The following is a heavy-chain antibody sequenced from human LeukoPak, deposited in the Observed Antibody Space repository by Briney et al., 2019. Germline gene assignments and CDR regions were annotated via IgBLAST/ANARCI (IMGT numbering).Heavy chain of an antibody. D-gene: IGHD5-12*01. J-gene: IGHJ4*02. Sequence: PGRSLRLSCAASGFTFSSYGMHWVRQAPGKGLEWVAVIWYDGSNKYYADSVKGRFTISRDNSMNTLYLQMNSLRAEDTAVYYCARGATIGYSGYDYFDYWGQGTLVTVSS. CDR1: GFTFSSYG. CDR2: IWYDGSNK. V-gene: IGHV3-33*01. CDR3: ARGATIGYSGYDYFDY.